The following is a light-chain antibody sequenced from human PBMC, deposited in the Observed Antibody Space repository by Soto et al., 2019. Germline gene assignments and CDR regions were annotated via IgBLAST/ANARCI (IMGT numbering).Light chain of an antibody. V-gene: IGKV4-1*01. Sequence: DIVMTQSPDSLAVSLGERVTINCKSSQSVLYSSDNKNYLNWYQQKPGQPPKLLIYWASTRESGVPGRFSGSGSGTDFTLPISSLQAEDVAVYYCQQCYSTPYTFGQGTKLEIK. CDR2: WAS. CDR3: QQCYSTPYT. CDR1: QSVLYSSDNKNY. J-gene: IGKJ2*01.